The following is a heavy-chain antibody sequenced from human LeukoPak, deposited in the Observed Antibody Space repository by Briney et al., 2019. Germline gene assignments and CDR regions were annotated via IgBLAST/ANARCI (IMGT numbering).Heavy chain of an antibody. J-gene: IGHJ6*03. CDR3: ARRLRYSSSTNYYMDV. V-gene: IGHV4-59*01. D-gene: IGHD6-6*01. CDR2: IYCSGST. Sequence: SETLSLTCTVSGGSISSYYWSWIRQPPGKGLEWIGYIYCSGSTNYNPSLKSRVTISVDTSKNQFSLKLSSVTAADTAVYYCARRLRYSSSTNYYMDVWGKGTTVTVSS. CDR1: GGSISSYY.